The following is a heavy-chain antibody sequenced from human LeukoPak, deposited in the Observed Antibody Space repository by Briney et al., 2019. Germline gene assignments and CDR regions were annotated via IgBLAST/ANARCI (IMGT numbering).Heavy chain of an antibody. D-gene: IGHD3-22*01. J-gene: IGHJ5*02. V-gene: IGHV1-2*02. CDR2: INPNSGGT. CDR3: ARESPPGDSSGSATWFDP. Sequence: ASVKVSCKASGYTFTGYYMHWVRQAPGQGLEWMGWINPNSGGTNYAQKFQGGVTMTRDTSISTAYMELSRLRSDDTAVYYCARESPPGDSSGSATWFDPWGQGTLVTVSS. CDR1: GYTFTGYY.